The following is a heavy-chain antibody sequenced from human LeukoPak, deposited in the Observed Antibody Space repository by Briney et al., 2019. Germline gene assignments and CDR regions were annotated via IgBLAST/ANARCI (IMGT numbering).Heavy chain of an antibody. CDR3: ARDQHDYVWGSYPGDY. D-gene: IGHD3-16*01. J-gene: IGHJ4*02. Sequence: PSGTLSPTCTVSGGSISSGGYSWSWIRQHPGKGLEWIGNIYYSGSTYYNPSLKSRVTISVDTSKNQFSLKLSSVTAADTAVYYCARDQHDYVWGSYPGDYWGQGTLVTVSS. CDR2: IYYSGST. CDR1: GGSISSGGYS. V-gene: IGHV4-31*03.